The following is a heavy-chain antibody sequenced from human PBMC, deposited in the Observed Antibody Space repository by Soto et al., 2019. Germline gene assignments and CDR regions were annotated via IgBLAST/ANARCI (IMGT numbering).Heavy chain of an antibody. D-gene: IGHD6-6*01. J-gene: IGHJ5*02. CDR1: GYSFITHW. CDR3: ARHIAAPPGGWFDP. Sequence: GESLKISCKGSGYSFITHWIAWVRQMPGKGLEWLGLIYPGDSDTRYSPSFQGQVTFSADKSISTAYLQWGSLVASDTAMYYCARHIAAPPGGWFDPWGQGTLVTVSS. CDR2: IYPGDSDT. V-gene: IGHV5-51*01.